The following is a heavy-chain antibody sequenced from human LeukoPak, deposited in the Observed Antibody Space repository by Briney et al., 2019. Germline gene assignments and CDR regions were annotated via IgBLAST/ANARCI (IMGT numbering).Heavy chain of an antibody. CDR2: ISWVGGRT. CDR1: GFTFDDYA. V-gene: IGHV3-43D*03. Sequence: PGGSLRLSCAASGFTFDDYAMHWVRQAPGKGLEWVSLISWVGGRTYSADSVKGRLTISRDNSKNSLYLQMNSLRAEDSALYYCAMVGEGDAFDIWGQGTMVTVSS. D-gene: IGHD3-16*01. J-gene: IGHJ3*02. CDR3: AMVGEGDAFDI.